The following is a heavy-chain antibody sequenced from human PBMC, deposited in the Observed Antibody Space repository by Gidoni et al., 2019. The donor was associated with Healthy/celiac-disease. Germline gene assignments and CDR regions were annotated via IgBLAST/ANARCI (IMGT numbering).Heavy chain of an antibody. Sequence: EVQLVESGGVVVQPGGSLRLSCAASGFTFDDYTMHWVRQAPGKGLEWVSLISWDGGSTYYADSVKGRFTISRDNSKNSLYLQMNSLRTEDTALYYCAKGRYGSSWAKPFFDYWGQGTLVTVSS. J-gene: IGHJ4*02. CDR2: ISWDGGST. V-gene: IGHV3-43*01. D-gene: IGHD6-13*01. CDR1: GFTFDDYT. CDR3: AKGRYGSSWAKPFFDY.